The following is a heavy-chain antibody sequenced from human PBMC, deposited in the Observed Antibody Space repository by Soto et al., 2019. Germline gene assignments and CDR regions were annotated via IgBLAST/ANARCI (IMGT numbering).Heavy chain of an antibody. Sequence: HPGGSLRPSCAASGYTFSSYAMSWVRQAPGKGLEWVSAISGSGGSTYYADSVKGRFTISRDNSKNTLYLQMNSLRAEDTAVYYCAKDFTQGYCSGGSCFSHQHWGQGTLVTVSS. V-gene: IGHV3-23*01. CDR2: ISGSGGST. CDR1: GYTFSSYA. J-gene: IGHJ4*02. CDR3: AKDFTQGYCSGGSCFSHQH. D-gene: IGHD2-15*01.